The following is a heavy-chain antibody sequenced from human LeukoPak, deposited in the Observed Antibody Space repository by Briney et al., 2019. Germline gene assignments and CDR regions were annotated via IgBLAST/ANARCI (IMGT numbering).Heavy chain of an antibody. CDR3: AREFSGSWAYYYGMDV. J-gene: IGHJ6*02. D-gene: IGHD1-26*01. Sequence: GGSLRLSCAASGFTFTSYWMHWVRQAPGKGLVWVSRINSDGSSTTYADSVKGRFTISRDNAKNTLHLQMSSMRAEDTAVYYCAREFSGSWAYYYGMDVWGQGTTVTVSS. CDR2: INSDGSST. CDR1: GFTFTSYW. V-gene: IGHV3-74*01.